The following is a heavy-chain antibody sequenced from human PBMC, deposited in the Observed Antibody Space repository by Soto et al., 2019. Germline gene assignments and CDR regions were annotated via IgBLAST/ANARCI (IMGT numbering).Heavy chain of an antibody. CDR3: ANTEYYDSSGYYFDY. CDR2: ISGSGGST. V-gene: IGHV3-23*01. Sequence: LRLSCAASGFTFSSYAMSWVRQAPGKGLEWVSAISGSGGSTYYADSVKGRFTISRDNSKNTLYLQMNSLRAEDTAVYYCANTEYYDSSGYYFDYWGQGTLVTVSS. CDR1: GFTFSSYA. D-gene: IGHD3-22*01. J-gene: IGHJ4*02.